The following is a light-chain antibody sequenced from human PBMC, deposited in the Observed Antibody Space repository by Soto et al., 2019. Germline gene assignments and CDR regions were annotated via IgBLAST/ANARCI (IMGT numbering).Light chain of an antibody. Sequence: EIVMTQSPATLSVSPGERATLSCRASQSVSSNLAWYQQKPGQAPRLLIYGASTRATGIPARFSGSGPGTEFTLTISSLQSEDFAVYYCQQYNKWPLTFGGGTKVEIK. CDR2: GAS. J-gene: IGKJ4*01. CDR1: QSVSSN. V-gene: IGKV3D-15*01. CDR3: QQYNKWPLT.